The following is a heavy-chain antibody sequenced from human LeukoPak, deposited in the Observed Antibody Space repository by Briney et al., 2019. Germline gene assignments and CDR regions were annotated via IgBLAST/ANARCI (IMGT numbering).Heavy chain of an antibody. D-gene: IGHD6-19*01. CDR1: GFSLSTSGVG. Sequence: SGPTLVKPTQTLTLTCTFSGFSLSTSGVGVGWIRQPPGKAPEWLALIYWNDDKRYSPSLKSRLTITKDTSKNQVVLTMTNMDPVDTATYYCAHSSYSSGWYWGGAYYYGMDVWGQGTTVTVSS. CDR3: AHSSYSSGWYWGGAYYYGMDV. V-gene: IGHV2-5*01. J-gene: IGHJ6*02. CDR2: IYWNDDK.